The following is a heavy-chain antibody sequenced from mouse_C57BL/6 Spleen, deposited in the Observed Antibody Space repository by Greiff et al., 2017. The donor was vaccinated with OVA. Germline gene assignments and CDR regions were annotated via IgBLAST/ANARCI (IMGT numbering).Heavy chain of an antibody. J-gene: IGHJ2*01. CDR2: INPNNGGT. CDR1: GYTFTDYY. Sequence: VQLQQSGPELVKPGASVKISCKASGYTFTDYYMNWVKQSPGKSLEWIGDINPNNGGTSYNQKFKGKATLTVDKSSSTAYMELRSLTSEDSAVYYCARRGYYYSNYYFDYWGQGTTLTVSS. CDR3: ARRGYYYSNYYFDY. V-gene: IGHV1-26*01. D-gene: IGHD2-5*01.